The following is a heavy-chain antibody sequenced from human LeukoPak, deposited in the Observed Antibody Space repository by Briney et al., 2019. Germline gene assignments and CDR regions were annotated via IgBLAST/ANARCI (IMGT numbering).Heavy chain of an antibody. Sequence: SETLSLTCTVSGGSISSYYWSWIRQPAGKGLEWIGRIYTSGSTNYNPSLKSRVTMSVDTSKNQFSLRLSSVTAADTAVYYCARVFDTRLAPRPMRDYYYYHYMDVWGKGTTVTISS. CDR1: GGSISSYY. J-gene: IGHJ6*03. V-gene: IGHV4-4*07. CDR3: ARVFDTRLAPRPMRDYYYYHYMDV. D-gene: IGHD2-2*02. CDR2: IYTSGST.